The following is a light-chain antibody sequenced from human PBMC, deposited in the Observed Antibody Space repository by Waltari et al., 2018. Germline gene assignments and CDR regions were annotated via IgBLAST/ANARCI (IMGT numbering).Light chain of an antibody. Sequence: EIVLTQSPATLSLSPGERATLSCRASQSVSSYLAWYQQKPGQAPRLLIYDAPNRATGIPARFSGSGSGTDFTRTISSLEPEDFVVYYCQQRSNWPLLTFGGGTKVEIK. CDR3: QQRSNWPLLT. V-gene: IGKV3-11*01. CDR1: QSVSSY. J-gene: IGKJ4*01. CDR2: DAP.